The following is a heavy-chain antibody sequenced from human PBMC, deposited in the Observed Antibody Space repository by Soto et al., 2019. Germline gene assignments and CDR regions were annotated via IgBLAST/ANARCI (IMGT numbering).Heavy chain of an antibody. J-gene: IGHJ5*02. Sequence: SETLSLTCTVSGGSVSSGSYYWSWIRQPPGKGLEWIGYIYYSGSTNYNPSLKSRVTISVDTSKNQFSLKLSSVTAADTAVYYCAREQRGIAAAATSWFDPWGQGTLVTVSS. D-gene: IGHD6-13*01. V-gene: IGHV4-61*01. CDR2: IYYSGST. CDR3: AREQRGIAAAATSWFDP. CDR1: GGSVSSGSYY.